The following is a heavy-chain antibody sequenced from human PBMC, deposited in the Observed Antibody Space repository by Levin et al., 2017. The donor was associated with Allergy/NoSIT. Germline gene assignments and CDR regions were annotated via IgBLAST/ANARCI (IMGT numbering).Heavy chain of an antibody. V-gene: IGHV3-30*04. CDR2: IAYDGSNK. CDR1: AFTFNSYV. Sequence: GGSLRLSCAASAFTFNSYVMHWVRQAPGKGLEWVALIAYDGSNKYYADSVKGRFTISRDNSENTLYLQMNSLRTEDTGVYYCGRDGPRPYYYAYDMDVWGQGTTVTVS. J-gene: IGHJ6*02. CDR3: GRDGPRPYYYAYDMDV.